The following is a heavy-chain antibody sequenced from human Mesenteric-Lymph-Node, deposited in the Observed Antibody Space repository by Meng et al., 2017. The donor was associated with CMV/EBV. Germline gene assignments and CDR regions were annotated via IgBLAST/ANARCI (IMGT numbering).Heavy chain of an antibody. Sequence: GESLKISCAGSGFRFSSFSMNWVRQAPGKGLEWVSYISSGSGTKYYADSVKGRFTMSRDNAKNSLYLEMNSLRAEDTAVYYCARDKWIAAAGDDYYYYYYGMDVWGQGTTVTVSS. V-gene: IGHV3-48*04. CDR1: GFRFSSFS. CDR2: ISSGSGTK. CDR3: ARDKWIAAAGDDYYYYYYGMDV. D-gene: IGHD6-13*01. J-gene: IGHJ6*02.